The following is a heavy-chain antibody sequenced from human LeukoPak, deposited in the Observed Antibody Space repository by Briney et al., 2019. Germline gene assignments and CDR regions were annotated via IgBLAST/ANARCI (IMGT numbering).Heavy chain of an antibody. CDR2: INSDGSST. CDR3: ARGPIVGAKGEAFDI. CDR1: AYTFSTYW. V-gene: IGHV3-74*01. D-gene: IGHD1-26*01. J-gene: IGHJ3*02. Sequence: GGSLRLSCAASAYTFSTYWMHWVRQAPGKGLVWVSRINSDGSSTRYADSVKGRFTISRDNTKNTLYLQMNSLRAEDTAVYYCARGPIVGAKGEAFDIWGQGTMVTVSS.